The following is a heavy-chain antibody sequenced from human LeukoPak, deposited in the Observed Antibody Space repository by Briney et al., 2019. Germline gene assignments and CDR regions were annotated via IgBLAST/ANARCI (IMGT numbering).Heavy chain of an antibody. CDR1: GFTFSSYG. D-gene: IGHD3-22*01. J-gene: IGHJ4*02. CDR2: ISSSSSYI. V-gene: IGHV3-21*01. Sequence: GGSLRLSCAASGFTFSSYGMSWVRQAPGKGLEWVSSISSSSSYIYYADSVKGRFTTSRDNAKNSLYLQMNSLRAEDTAVYYCARDLEYYYDSSGYPDYWGQGTLVTVSS. CDR3: ARDLEYYYDSSGYPDY.